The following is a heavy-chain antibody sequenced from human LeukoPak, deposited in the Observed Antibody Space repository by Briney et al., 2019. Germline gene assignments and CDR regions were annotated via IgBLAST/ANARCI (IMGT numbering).Heavy chain of an antibody. D-gene: IGHD6-19*01. CDR3: ARHYGYTSGWHPSDFDY. V-gene: IGHV4-59*08. Sequence: SETLSLTCTVSGGSISSYYWSWIRQPPGKGLEWIGYVYYSGSTNYNPSLKSRVTISVDTSKNQFSLKLSSVTAADTAVYYCARHYGYTSGWHPSDFDYWGQGTLVTVSS. CDR1: GGSISSYY. J-gene: IGHJ4*02. CDR2: VYYSGST.